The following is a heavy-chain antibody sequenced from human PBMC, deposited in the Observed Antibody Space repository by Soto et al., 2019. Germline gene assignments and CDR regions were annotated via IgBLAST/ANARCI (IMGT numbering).Heavy chain of an antibody. D-gene: IGHD3-16*01. CDR3: AREFPYYEGSDSYFDY. V-gene: IGHV4-59*12. CDR2: ISYSGST. Sequence: PSETLSLTCTVSGGSMSSYYWTWLRQSPGRGLEWIGYISYSGSTYYNPSLKSRVTISADTSKNQFSLRMNSVTPEDTAVYYCAREFPYYEGSDSYFDYWGQGALVTVSS. CDR1: GGSMSSYY. J-gene: IGHJ4*02.